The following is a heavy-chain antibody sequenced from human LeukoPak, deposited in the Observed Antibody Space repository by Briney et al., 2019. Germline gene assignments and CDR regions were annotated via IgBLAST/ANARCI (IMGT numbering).Heavy chain of an antibody. CDR1: GFTFSSYS. CDR2: ISSSSSYI. D-gene: IGHD3-22*01. J-gene: IGHJ4*02. Sequence: GGSLRLSCAASGFTFSSYSMNWVRQAPGKGLEWVSSISSSSSYIYYADSVKGRFTISRDNAKNSLYLQMNSLRAEDTAVYYCAREQGYDSSVVDYWGQGTLVTVSS. CDR3: AREQGYDSSVVDY. V-gene: IGHV3-21*01.